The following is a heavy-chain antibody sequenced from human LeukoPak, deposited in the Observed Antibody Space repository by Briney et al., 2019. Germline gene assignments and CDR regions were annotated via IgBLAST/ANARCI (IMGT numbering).Heavy chain of an antibody. J-gene: IGHJ4*02. Sequence: GGSLRLSCAASGFSFGDFGMHWVRQAPGKGLEWVAFIRYDGKNKDYADSVKGRFTISRDDSKNTLYLQMNNLRAEDTAVYYCAKTIPAIRGEIDYWGQGTLVTVSS. V-gene: IGHV3-30*02. D-gene: IGHD3-10*01. CDR2: IRYDGKNK. CDR1: GFSFGDFG. CDR3: AKTIPAIRGEIDY.